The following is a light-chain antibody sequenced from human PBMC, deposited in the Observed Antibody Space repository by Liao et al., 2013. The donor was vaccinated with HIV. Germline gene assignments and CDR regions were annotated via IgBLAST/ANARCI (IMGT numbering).Light chain of an antibody. CDR1: ALPKQY. J-gene: IGLJ2*01. V-gene: IGLV3-25*03. CDR3: QSADSSGTYHVV. Sequence: SYELTQPPSVSVSPGQTARITCSGDALPKQYAYWYQQKPGQAPVLVIYKDSERPSGIPERFSGSSSGTTVTLTISGVQAEDEADYYCQSADSSGTYHVVFGRRDQGLTVL. CDR2: KDS.